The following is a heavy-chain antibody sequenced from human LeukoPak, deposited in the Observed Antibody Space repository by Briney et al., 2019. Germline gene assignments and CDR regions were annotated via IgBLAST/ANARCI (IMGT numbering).Heavy chain of an antibody. CDR3: ARELPREVTLDY. D-gene: IGHD2-21*02. V-gene: IGHV3-74*01. CDR2: INNGGSDM. J-gene: IGHJ4*01. CDR1: GFTFISYG. Sequence: GGSLRLSCAASGFTFISYGMQWVRQAPGKGLVWASRINNGGSDMSYADSVKGRFTISRDNAKNTLYLQMKSLRAEDTAVYYCARELPREVTLDYWGQGTPVTVSS.